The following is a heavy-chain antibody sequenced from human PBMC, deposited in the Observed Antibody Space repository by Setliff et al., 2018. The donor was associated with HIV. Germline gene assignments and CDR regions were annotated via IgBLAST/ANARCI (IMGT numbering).Heavy chain of an antibody. J-gene: IGHJ3*01. CDR2: INVGKGNT. V-gene: IGHV1-3*03. D-gene: IGHD3-10*01. CDR3: ARAPHEGLLWFGGGGFDL. Sequence: VSCKASGYTFTTYAIHWVRQAPGQSLEWMGWINVGKGNTKYSQDLQGRVTITRDTSASTAYMELNSLRSEDMAVNYCARAPHEGLLWFGGGGFDLWGQGTMVTVSS. CDR1: GYTFTTYA.